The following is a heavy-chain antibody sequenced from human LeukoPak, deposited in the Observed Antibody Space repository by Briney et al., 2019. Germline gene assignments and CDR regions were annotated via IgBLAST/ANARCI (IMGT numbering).Heavy chain of an antibody. Sequence: ASVKVSCKASGYTFTSYGISWVRQAPGQGLEWMGWISAYNGNTNYAQKLQGRVTMTTDTSTSTAYMELRSLRSDDTAVYYCARETYDSSGSGPWFDPWGQGTLVTVSS. CDR3: ARETYDSSGSGPWFDP. CDR1: GYTFTSYG. CDR2: ISAYNGNT. J-gene: IGHJ5*02. D-gene: IGHD3-22*01. V-gene: IGHV1-18*01.